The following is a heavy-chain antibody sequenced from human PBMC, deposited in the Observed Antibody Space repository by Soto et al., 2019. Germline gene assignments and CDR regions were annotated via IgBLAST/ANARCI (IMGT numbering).Heavy chain of an antibody. CDR3: AASLWIHKGAYSAFDI. V-gene: IGHV1-58*02. CDR2: IVVGSGNT. CDR1: GFTFTGSA. D-gene: IGHD2-15*01. J-gene: IGHJ3*02. Sequence: SVKVSCKASGFTFTGSAMQWVRQARGQRLEWIGWIVVGSGNTNYAQKFQERVTITRDMSTSTAYMELSSLRSEDTAVYYCAASLWIHKGAYSAFDIWGQGTMVTVSS.